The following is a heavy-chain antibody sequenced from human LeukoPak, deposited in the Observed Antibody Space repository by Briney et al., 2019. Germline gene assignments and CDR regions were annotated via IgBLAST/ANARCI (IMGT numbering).Heavy chain of an antibody. J-gene: IGHJ4*02. Sequence: SETLSLTCAVYGGSFSGYYWSWIRQPPGKGLEWIGEINHSGSTNYNPSLKSRVTISVDTSKNQFSLKLSSVTAADTAVYYCANEIPGYGSGSYYPYYFDYWGQGTLVTVSS. CDR3: ANEIPGYGSGSYYPYYFDY. D-gene: IGHD3-10*01. CDR2: INHSGST. CDR1: GGSFSGYY. V-gene: IGHV4-34*01.